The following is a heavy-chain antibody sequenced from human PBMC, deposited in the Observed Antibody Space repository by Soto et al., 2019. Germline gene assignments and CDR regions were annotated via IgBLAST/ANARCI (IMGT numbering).Heavy chain of an antibody. J-gene: IGHJ6*02. CDR1: GYTFTYRY. CDR3: ASGSCTSCYGDYYGMDV. Sequence: SVKVSCKASGYTFTYRYLHWVRQAPGQALEWMGWITPFNGNTNYAQKFQDRVTITRDRSMSTAYMELSSLRSEDTAMYYCASGSCTSCYGDYYGMDVWGQGTTVTVSS. CDR2: ITPFNGNT. D-gene: IGHD2-2*01. V-gene: IGHV1-45*02.